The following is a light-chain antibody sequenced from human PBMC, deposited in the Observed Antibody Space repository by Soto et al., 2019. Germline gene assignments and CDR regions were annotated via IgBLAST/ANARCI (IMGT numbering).Light chain of an antibody. V-gene: IGLV2-14*03. CDR2: DVS. Sequence: QSVLAQPASVSGSPGQSITISCTGTSSDVGGYNYVSWYQHHPGKAPKLMIYDVSNRPSGVSNRFSGSKSGNTASLTISGLQAEDEADYYCSSYTSSSPYVFGTGTKLNVL. CDR1: SSDVGGYNY. CDR3: SSYTSSSPYV. J-gene: IGLJ1*01.